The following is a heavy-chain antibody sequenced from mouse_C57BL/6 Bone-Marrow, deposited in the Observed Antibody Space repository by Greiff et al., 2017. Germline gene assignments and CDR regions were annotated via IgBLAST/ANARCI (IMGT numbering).Heavy chain of an antibody. V-gene: IGHV5-4*01. CDR3: ARDLLCYYGFDY. CDR1: GFTFSSYA. D-gene: IGHD1-1*01. Sequence: EVMLVESGGGLVKPGGSLKLSCAASGFTFSSYAMSWVRQTPEKRLEWVATISDGGSYTYYPDNVKGRFTISRDKAKNNLYLQMSHLKSEDTAMYYCARDLLCYYGFDYWGQGTTLTVSS. CDR2: ISDGGSYT. J-gene: IGHJ2*01.